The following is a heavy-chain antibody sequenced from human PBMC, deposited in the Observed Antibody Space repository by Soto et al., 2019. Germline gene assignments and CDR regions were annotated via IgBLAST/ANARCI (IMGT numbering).Heavy chain of an antibody. D-gene: IGHD1-26*01. V-gene: IGHV1-69*13. CDR2: IIPIFGTA. Sequence: SVKVSCKASGGTFSSYAISWVRQAPGQGLEWMGGIIPIFGTANYAQKFRGRVTVTADESTSTAYMELSSLRSEDTAVYYCARPTYSGRTGGAFDIWGQGTMVTVSS. CDR1: GGTFSSYA. CDR3: ARPTYSGRTGGAFDI. J-gene: IGHJ3*02.